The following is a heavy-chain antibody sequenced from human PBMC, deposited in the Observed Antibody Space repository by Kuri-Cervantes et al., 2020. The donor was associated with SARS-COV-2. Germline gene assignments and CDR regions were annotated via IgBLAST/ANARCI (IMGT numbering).Heavy chain of an antibody. CDR3: ARDSHRSGYLYYFDY. CDR1: GGSFSGYY. Sequence: SQTLSLTCAVYGGSFSGYYWSWIRQPPGKGLEWIGSIYHSGSTYYNPSLKSRVTISVDTSKNQFSLKLSSVTAADTAVYYCARDSHRSGYLYYFDYWGQGTLVTVS. J-gene: IGHJ4*02. D-gene: IGHD3-3*01. CDR2: IYHSGST. V-gene: IGHV4-34*01.